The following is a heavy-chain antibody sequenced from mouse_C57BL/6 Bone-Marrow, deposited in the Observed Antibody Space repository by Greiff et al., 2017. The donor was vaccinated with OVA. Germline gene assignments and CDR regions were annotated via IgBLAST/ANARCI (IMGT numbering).Heavy chain of an antibody. D-gene: IGHD2-12*01. V-gene: IGHV3-6*01. CDR3: AREGYSLDD. CDR1: GYSITSGYY. J-gene: IGHJ2*01. CDR2: ISYDGSN. Sequence: EVQLQQSGPGLVKPSQSLSLTCSVTGYSITSGYYWNWIRQFPGNKLEWMGYISYDGSNNYNPSLKNRISITRDTSKNQFFLKLNSVTTEDTATYYCAREGYSLDDWGKGTTLTDSS.